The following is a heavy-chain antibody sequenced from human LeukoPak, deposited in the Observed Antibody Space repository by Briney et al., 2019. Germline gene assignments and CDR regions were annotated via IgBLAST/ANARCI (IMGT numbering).Heavy chain of an antibody. D-gene: IGHD3-22*01. J-gene: IGHJ4*02. CDR2: ISRSSSYI. CDR3: ARDNDSSGYYYFDY. CDR1: GFTFSSYS. Sequence: PGGSLRLSCAASGFTFSSYSMNWVRQAPGKGLEWVSSISRSSSYIYYADSVKGRFTISRDNAKNLLYLQMNSLRAEDMAVYYCARDNDSSGYYYFDYWGQGTLVTVSS. V-gene: IGHV3-21*01.